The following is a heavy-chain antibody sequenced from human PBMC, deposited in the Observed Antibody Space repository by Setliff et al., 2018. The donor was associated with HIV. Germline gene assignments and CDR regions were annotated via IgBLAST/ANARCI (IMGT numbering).Heavy chain of an antibody. CDR3: ARDQSVFEQWLVRGEKNWFDP. D-gene: IGHD6-19*01. V-gene: IGHV3-30*04. Sequence: QLGGSLRLSCAASGFTFSSYTMHWVRQAPGKGLEWVAVISYDGSKKYYADSVKGRFTISRDNSKNTLYLQMNSLRAEDTAVYYCARDQSVFEQWLVRGEKNWFDPWGQGTLVTVSS. CDR2: ISYDGSKK. J-gene: IGHJ5*02. CDR1: GFTFSSYT.